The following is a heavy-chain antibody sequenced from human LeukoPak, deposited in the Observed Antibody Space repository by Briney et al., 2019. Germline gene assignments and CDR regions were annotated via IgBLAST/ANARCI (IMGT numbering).Heavy chain of an antibody. J-gene: IGHJ4*02. Sequence: GSLRLSGAASGFTFISYSMNWVRQPPGKGLEWIGYIYYSGSTNYNPSLKSRVTISVDTSKNQFSLKLSSVTAADTAVYYCASGYSGPSVWGQGTLVTVSS. V-gene: IGHV4-59*01. CDR3: ASGYSGPSV. CDR2: IYYSGST. D-gene: IGHD5-12*01. CDR1: GFTFISYS.